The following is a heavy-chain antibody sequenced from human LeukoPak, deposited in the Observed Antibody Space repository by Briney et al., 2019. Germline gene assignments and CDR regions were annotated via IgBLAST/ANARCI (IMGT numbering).Heavy chain of an antibody. D-gene: IGHD2-2*01. CDR3: ARNRKVPAAEYLSMDV. CDR1: GDSVSSKSAA. CDR2: TYYRSKWYD. J-gene: IGHJ6*02. Sequence: SQTLSLTCAISGDSVSSKSAAWNWIRQSPSRGLEWLGRTYYRSKWYDDYAVSVKSRITINPDTSKNQFSLQLNSATPEDTAVYYCARNRKVPAAEYLSMDVWGQGTTVTVSS. V-gene: IGHV6-1*01.